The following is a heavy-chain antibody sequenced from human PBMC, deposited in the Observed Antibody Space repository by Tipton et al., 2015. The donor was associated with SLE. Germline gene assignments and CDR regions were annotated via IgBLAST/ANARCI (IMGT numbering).Heavy chain of an antibody. CDR2: IKQDGSEK. CDR1: GFTFSSYW. CDR3: ARGGGYGSGSYYYYYYGMDV. J-gene: IGHJ6*02. D-gene: IGHD3-10*01. Sequence: SLRLSCAASGFTFSSYWMSWVRQAPGKGLEWVANIKQDGSEKYYVDSAKGRFTISRDNAKNSLYLQMNSLRAEDTAVYYCARGGGYGSGSYYYYYYGMDVWGQGP. V-gene: IGHV3-7*01.